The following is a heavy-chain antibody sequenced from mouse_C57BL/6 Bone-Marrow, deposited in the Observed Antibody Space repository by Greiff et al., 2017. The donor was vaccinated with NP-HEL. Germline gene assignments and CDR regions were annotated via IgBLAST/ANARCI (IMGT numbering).Heavy chain of an antibody. CDR3: VRHGALYPFAY. J-gene: IGHJ3*01. CDR2: IRSKSNNYAT. V-gene: IGHV10-1*01. Sequence: EVQGVESGGGLVQPKGSLKLSCAASGFSFNTYAMNWVRQAPGKGLEWVARIRSKSNNYATYYAVSVKDRFTIARDDSESMLYLQMNNLKTEDTAMYYCVRHGALYPFAYWGQGTLVTVSA. CDR1: GFSFNTYA. D-gene: IGHD1-1*02.